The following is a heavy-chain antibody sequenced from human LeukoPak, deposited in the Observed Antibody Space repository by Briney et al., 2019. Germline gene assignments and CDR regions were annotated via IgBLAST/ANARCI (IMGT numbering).Heavy chain of an antibody. V-gene: IGHV4-59*01. CDR3: ARERDSSGFDAFDI. D-gene: IGHD3-22*01. J-gene: IGHJ3*02. Sequence: SETLSLTCTVSGASTSAYYWSWIRQPPGKGLEWIGYIYYSGSTNYNPSLKSRVTISVDTSKNQFSLKLSSVTAADTAVYYCARERDSSGFDAFDIWGQGTMVTVSS. CDR1: GASTSAYY. CDR2: IYYSGST.